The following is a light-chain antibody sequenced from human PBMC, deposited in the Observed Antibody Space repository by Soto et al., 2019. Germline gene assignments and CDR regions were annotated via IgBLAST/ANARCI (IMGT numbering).Light chain of an antibody. CDR2: DTS. J-gene: IGKJ1*01. Sequence: EIVLTQSPGTLSLSPGERATLSCRASQSVSSSYLAWYQQKPGQAPRLLIYDTSSRATGIPVRFSGSGSGTVFTLAISGLEPEDFAVYYCQQCGSSPSFGQGTKVELK. CDR3: QQCGSSPS. CDR1: QSVSSSY. V-gene: IGKV3-20*01.